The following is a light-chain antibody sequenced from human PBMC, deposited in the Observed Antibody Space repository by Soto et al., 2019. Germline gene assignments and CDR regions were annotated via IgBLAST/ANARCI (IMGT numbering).Light chain of an antibody. J-gene: IGKJ1*01. CDR2: TAS. Sequence: AIKLTQSPSSLSASVGDRVTITCRASQDIRNNLGWYQQKPGRAPKLLIFTASGLQSGVPSRFSGRGSGTDFTLTISSLQPEDFATYYCLQDSIYPWTFGQGTKVDI. CDR3: LQDSIYPWT. V-gene: IGKV1-6*02. CDR1: QDIRNN.